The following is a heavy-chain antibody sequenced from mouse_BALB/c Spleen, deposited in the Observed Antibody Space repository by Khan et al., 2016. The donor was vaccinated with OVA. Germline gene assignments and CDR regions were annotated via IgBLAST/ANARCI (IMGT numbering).Heavy chain of an antibody. CDR1: GFTFSNFA. V-gene: IGHV5-9-3*01. CDR2: ISSVSTYT. D-gene: IGHD1-1*01. Sequence: EVQLVESGGGLVKPGGSLKLSCAASGFTFSNFAMSWVRQTPEKRLEWVATISSVSTYTYYPDSLKGLFTISIDNANNTLYLQLSRLRSEDTAMYYCARRSYGAVAFWGQGTLVTVSA. CDR3: ARRSYGAVAF. J-gene: IGHJ3*01.